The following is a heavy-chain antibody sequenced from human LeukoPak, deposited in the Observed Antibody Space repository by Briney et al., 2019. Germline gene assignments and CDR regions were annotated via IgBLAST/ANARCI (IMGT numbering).Heavy chain of an antibody. CDR3: AREVWVDYGDYANYYMDV. Sequence: PSETLSLSCTVSGGSISSSSYYWGWIRQPPWKGLEWIGSIYYSGSTYSNPSLKSRVTISVDTSKHQFSLKLSSVTAADTAEYFCAREVWVDYGDYANYYMDVWGEGTTVT. CDR2: IYYSGST. CDR1: GGSISSSSYY. J-gene: IGHJ6*03. D-gene: IGHD4-17*01. V-gene: IGHV4-39*02.